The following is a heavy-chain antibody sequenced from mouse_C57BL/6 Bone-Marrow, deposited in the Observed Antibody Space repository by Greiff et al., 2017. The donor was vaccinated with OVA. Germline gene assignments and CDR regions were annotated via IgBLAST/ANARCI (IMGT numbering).Heavy chain of an antibody. Sequence: EVKLMESGGGLVQPGGSLKLSCAASGFTFSDYYMYWVRQTPEKRLEWVAYISNGGGSTYYPDTVKGRFTISRDNAKNTLYLQMSRLKSEDTAMYYCARQRLYFDVWGTGTTVTVSS. CDR2: ISNGGGST. V-gene: IGHV5-12*01. CDR1: GFTFSDYY. CDR3: ARQRLYFDV. J-gene: IGHJ1*03.